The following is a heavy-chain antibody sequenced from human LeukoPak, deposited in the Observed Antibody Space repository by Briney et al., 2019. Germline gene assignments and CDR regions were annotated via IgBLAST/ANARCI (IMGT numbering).Heavy chain of an antibody. Sequence: GGSLRLSCAASGFTFSSYWMHWVRQAPGKGLVWVSRLNSDGSNTGYADSVKGRFTISRDNAKNTLYLRMNSLRAEDTAVYYCGGSGSDIDYWGQGTLVTVSS. CDR3: GGSGSDIDY. J-gene: IGHJ4*02. CDR2: LNSDGSNT. CDR1: GFTFSSYW. V-gene: IGHV3-74*01. D-gene: IGHD3-10*01.